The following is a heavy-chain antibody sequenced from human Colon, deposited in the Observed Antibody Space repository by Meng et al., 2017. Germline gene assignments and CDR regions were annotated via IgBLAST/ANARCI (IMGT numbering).Heavy chain of an antibody. CDR2: IDRSGTT. V-gene: IGHV4-38-2*01. CDR3: ARTIYSSSVDY. Sequence: VQPEQSGPGLGKPSETLSPTCSASGYSISTAYYWGWIRQTPGKGLEWIASIDRSGTTYYNPSLESRVTISVDTSKNHFSLRLNSVTAADTAVYFCARTIYSSSVDYWGQGTLVTVSS. CDR1: GYSISTAYY. D-gene: IGHD3-22*01. J-gene: IGHJ4*02.